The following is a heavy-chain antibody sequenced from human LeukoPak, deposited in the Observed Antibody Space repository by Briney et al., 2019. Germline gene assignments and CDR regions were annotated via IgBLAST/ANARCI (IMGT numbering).Heavy chain of an antibody. J-gene: IGHJ4*02. CDR3: ARGGEDSGGFVFDY. D-gene: IGHD3-22*01. Sequence: ASVKVSCMASGYSFTSYAMHWVRQAPGQRLEWMGWINAGNGNTKYSQKFQGRVTITRDTSARTAYMELSSLRSEDTVVYYCARGGEDSGGFVFDYWGQGTLVTVSS. V-gene: IGHV1-3*01. CDR1: GYSFTSYA. CDR2: INAGNGNT.